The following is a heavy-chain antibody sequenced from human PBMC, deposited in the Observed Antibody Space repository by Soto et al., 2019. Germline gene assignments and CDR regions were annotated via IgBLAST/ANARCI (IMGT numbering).Heavy chain of an antibody. CDR2: INPATGAA. V-gene: IGHV1-2*02. D-gene: IGHD3-3*01. J-gene: IGHJ3*02. Sequence: QLHLVQSGAVVKKPGASVTVSCSASGYPVTAYYMHWVRQAPGRGHEWMGGINPATGAAKYTQTFQGRVTMTRDTSTSTVFMELSGLTSEDTAVFYCARGGGVGVAGSAAFDMWGQGTVVTVSS. CDR1: GYPVTAYY. CDR3: ARGGGVGVAGSAAFDM.